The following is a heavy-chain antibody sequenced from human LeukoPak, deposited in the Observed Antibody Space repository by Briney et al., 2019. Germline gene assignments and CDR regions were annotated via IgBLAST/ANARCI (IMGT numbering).Heavy chain of an antibody. CDR2: INHSGST. Sequence: SETLSLTCAVYGGSLSGYYWSWIRQPPGKGLEWIGEINHSGSTYYNPSLKSRVTISVDTSKNQFSLKLSSVTAADTAVYYCARDRDKSFDYWGQGTLVTVSS. CDR3: ARDRDKSFDY. CDR1: GGSLSGYY. V-gene: IGHV4-34*01. J-gene: IGHJ4*02.